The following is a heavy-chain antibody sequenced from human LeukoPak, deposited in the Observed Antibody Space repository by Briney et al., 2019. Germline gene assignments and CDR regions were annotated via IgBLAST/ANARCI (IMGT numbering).Heavy chain of an antibody. CDR3: SFDAFDI. CDR2: IYSGGST. V-gene: IGHV3-66*01. CDR1: GFTVSSNY. J-gene: IGHJ3*02. Sequence: GGSLRLSCVVSGFTVSSNYMSWVRQAPGKGLEWVSVIYSGGSTYYADSVKGRFAISRDNSKNTLYLQMNSLKTEDTAMYYCSFDAFDIWGQGTMVTVSS.